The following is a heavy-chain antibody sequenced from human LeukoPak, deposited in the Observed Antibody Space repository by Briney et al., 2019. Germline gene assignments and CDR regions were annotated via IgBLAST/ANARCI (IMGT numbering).Heavy chain of an antibody. CDR2: IYPGDSDT. V-gene: IGHV5-51*01. J-gene: IGHJ4*02. Sequence: GESLKISGQGSGSNFTNYWIGWVRPLPGKGLEWMGIIYPGDSDTRYSPSFQGQVTISAYKSISTASLQWGSLKASDTAMYYCTRGPCSSKNCRGAFDYWGQETLLTVSS. D-gene: IGHD2-2*01. CDR1: GSNFTNYW. CDR3: TRGPCSSKNCRGAFDY.